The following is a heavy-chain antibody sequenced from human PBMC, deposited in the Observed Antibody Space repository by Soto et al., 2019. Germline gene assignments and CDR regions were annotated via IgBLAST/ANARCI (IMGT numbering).Heavy chain of an antibody. D-gene: IGHD3-16*01. J-gene: IGHJ3*02. V-gene: IGHV3-33*01. CDR3: VVGPRLPHDFDI. Sequence: QVQLVESGGGVVQPGRSLRLSCAASGFTFSHYGMHWVRQAPGKGLEWVAVIWYDGSNKNYADSVKGRFTISRDSSKNTLYLQMNSLIADDTAVYYCVVGPRLPHDFDIWGQGTMVTVSS. CDR1: GFTFSHYG. CDR2: IWYDGSNK.